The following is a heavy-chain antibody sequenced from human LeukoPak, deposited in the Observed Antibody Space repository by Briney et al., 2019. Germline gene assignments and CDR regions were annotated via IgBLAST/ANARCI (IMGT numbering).Heavy chain of an antibody. CDR1: GGSISSYY. V-gene: IGHV4-59*08. CDR2: IYYSGST. D-gene: IGHD5-18*01. CDR3: ASTTVDTAMVYFDY. Sequence: SETLSLTCTASGGSISSYYWSWIRQPPGKGLEWIGYIYYSGSTNYNPSLKSRVTISVDTSKNQFSLKLSSVTAADTAVYSCASTTVDTAMVYFDYWGQGTLVTVSS. J-gene: IGHJ4*02.